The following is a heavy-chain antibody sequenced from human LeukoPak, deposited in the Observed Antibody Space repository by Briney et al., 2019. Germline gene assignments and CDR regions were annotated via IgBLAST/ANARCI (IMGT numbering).Heavy chain of an antibody. J-gene: IGHJ4*02. CDR2: IYYGGST. D-gene: IGHD6-13*01. CDR1: GGSISSSRYY. V-gene: IGHV4-39*01. Sequence: SETQSLTCTVSGGSISSSRYYWGWIRQPPGRGLEWIGSIYYGGSTYYNPSLKSRVTVSVDTSKNQFSLKLSSVTAADTAVYYCARGSSSFVYWGQGTLVTVSS. CDR3: ARGSSSFVY.